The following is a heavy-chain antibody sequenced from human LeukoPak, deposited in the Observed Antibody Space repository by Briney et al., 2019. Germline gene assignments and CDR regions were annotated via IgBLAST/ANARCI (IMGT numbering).Heavy chain of an antibody. V-gene: IGHV3-30*18. J-gene: IGHJ6*02. CDR3: AKDSDRGSWSRYYYYYYGMDV. CDR2: ISYDGSNK. Sequence: GGSLRLSCAASGFTFSSYGMHWVRQAPGKGLEWVAVISYDGSNKYYADSVKGRFTISRDNSKNTLYLQMNSLRAEDTAVYYCAKDSDRGSWSRYYYYYYGMDVWGQGTTVTVSS. CDR1: GFTFSSYG. D-gene: IGHD6-13*01.